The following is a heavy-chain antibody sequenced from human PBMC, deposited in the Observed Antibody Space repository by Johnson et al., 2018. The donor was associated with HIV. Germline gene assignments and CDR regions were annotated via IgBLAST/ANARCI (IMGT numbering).Heavy chain of an antibody. CDR3: ARERDYYDSFWLDHDAFDI. D-gene: IGHD3-22*01. CDR2: TSYDGGNK. J-gene: IGHJ3*02. Sequence: QVQLVESGGGLVQPGRSLRLSCAASGFTFSTYGMHWVRQAPGKGLEWVAVTSYDGGNKYYADSVKGRLTISRDNSKNTVDLQMNSLRAEDTAVYYCARERDYYDSFWLDHDAFDIWGQGTMVTVSS. CDR1: GFTFSTYG. V-gene: IGHV3-30*19.